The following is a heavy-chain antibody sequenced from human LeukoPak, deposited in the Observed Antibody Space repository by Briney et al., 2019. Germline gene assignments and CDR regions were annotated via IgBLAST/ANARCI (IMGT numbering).Heavy chain of an antibody. CDR1: GGTFSSYA. CDR3: AREADYPNWFDP. J-gene: IGHJ5*02. V-gene: IGHV1-69*04. Sequence: ASVKVSCKASGGTFSSYAMSWVRQAPGQGLEWMGRIIPIFGIANYAQKFQGRVTITANKSTSTAYMELSSLRSEDTAVYYCAREADYPNWFDPWGQGTLVTVSS. D-gene: IGHD4-11*01. CDR2: IIPIFGIA.